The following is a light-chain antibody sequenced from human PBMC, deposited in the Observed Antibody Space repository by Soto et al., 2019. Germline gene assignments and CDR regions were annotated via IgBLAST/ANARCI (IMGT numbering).Light chain of an antibody. CDR2: GNS. V-gene: IGLV1-40*01. J-gene: IGLJ2*01. CDR3: QSYDSRLSGYVV. Sequence: QSVLTQPPSVSWTPGQRVTISCTGSSSNIGAGYDVHWYQQLPGTAPKLLIYGNSNRPSGVPDRFSGSKSGTSASLAITGLQAEDEADYYCQSYDSRLSGYVVFGGGTKLTVL. CDR1: SSNIGAGYD.